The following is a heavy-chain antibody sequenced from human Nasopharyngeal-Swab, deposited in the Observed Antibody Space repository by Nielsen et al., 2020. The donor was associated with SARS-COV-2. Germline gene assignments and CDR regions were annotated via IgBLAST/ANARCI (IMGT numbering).Heavy chain of an antibody. D-gene: IGHD6-19*01. Sequence: SETLSLTCTVSGSSIRSSSSYWGWIRQTPGKGLEWIGSIYYSGSTYYTPSLKSRVTISVDTSKNQFSLKLNSVTAADTAVYYCARGRWGGSGWYDPRGLFDCWGQGTLVTVSS. CDR3: ARGRWGGSGWYDPRGLFDC. V-gene: IGHV4-39*07. CDR2: IYYSGST. CDR1: GSSIRSSSSY. J-gene: IGHJ4*02.